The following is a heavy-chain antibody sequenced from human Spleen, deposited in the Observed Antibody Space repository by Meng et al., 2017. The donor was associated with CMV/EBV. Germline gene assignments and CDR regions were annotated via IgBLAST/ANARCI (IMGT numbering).Heavy chain of an antibody. D-gene: IGHD5-18*01. CDR3: ARGDRGSSYGHQDY. CDR1: GFLFKYYA. CDR2: ISDSGSRS. V-gene: IGHV3-23*01. J-gene: IGHJ4*02. Sequence: ASGFLFKYYAMSWVRQAPGKGLEWVSDISDSGSRSNYADSVKGRFTISRDNVQNTVYLQMNSLRAEDTAMYYCARGDRGSSYGHQDYWGQGTLVTVSS.